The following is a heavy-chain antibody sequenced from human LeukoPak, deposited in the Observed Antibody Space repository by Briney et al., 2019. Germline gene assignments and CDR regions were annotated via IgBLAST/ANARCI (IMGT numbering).Heavy chain of an antibody. Sequence: GASVKVSCKVSGYTLTELSMHWVRQAPGKGLEWMGGSDPEDGETIYAQKFQGRVTMTEDTSTDTAYMELSSLRSEDTAVYYCATVTSSGWSLGAFDIWGQGTMVTVSS. D-gene: IGHD6-19*01. CDR1: GYTLTELS. CDR3: ATVTSSGWSLGAFDI. J-gene: IGHJ3*02. CDR2: SDPEDGET. V-gene: IGHV1-24*01.